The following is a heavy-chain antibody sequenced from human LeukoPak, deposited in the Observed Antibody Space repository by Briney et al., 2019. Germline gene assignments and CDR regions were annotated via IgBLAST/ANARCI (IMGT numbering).Heavy chain of an antibody. CDR2: INHSGST. J-gene: IGHJ3*02. CDR1: GGSFSGYY. CDR3: ARCYNWNFFDAFDI. V-gene: IGHV4-34*01. Sequence: SETLSLTCAVYGGSFSGYYWSWIRQPPGKGLEWIGEINHSGSTNYNPSLKSRVTISVDTSKNQFSLKLSSVTAADTAVYYRARCYNWNFFDAFDIWGQGTMVTVSS. D-gene: IGHD1-7*01.